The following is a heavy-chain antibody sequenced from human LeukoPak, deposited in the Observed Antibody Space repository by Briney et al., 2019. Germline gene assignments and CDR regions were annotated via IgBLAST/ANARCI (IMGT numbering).Heavy chain of an antibody. CDR1: GYTFTNYG. Sequence: ASVKVSCKASGYTFTNYGISWVRQAPGQGLEWMGWISGYNGNTYYEQKFQGRITMTTDTSTSTAYMELRSLRSDDTAVYYCARTYKYYYYYYMDVWGKGTTVTVSS. D-gene: IGHD5-24*01. V-gene: IGHV1-18*01. J-gene: IGHJ6*03. CDR2: ISGYNGNT. CDR3: ARTYKYYYYYYMDV.